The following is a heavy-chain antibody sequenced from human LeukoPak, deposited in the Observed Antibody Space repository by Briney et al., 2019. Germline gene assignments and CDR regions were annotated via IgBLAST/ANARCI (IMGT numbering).Heavy chain of an antibody. Sequence: PSETLSLTCTVSGGSISSSSYYWGWIRQPPGKGLEWIGSIYYSGSTYYNPSLKSRVTISVDTSKNQFSLTLSSVPAADTAVYYCARQARWFDPWGQGTPVTVSS. V-gene: IGHV4-39*01. J-gene: IGHJ5*02. CDR2: IYYSGST. CDR1: GGSISSSSYY. CDR3: ARQARWFDP.